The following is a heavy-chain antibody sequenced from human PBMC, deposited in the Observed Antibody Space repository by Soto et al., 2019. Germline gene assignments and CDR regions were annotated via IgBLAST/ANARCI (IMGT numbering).Heavy chain of an antibody. CDR3: ARLDYRGSYPRWFAP. CDR1: GGSISSSSYY. CDR2: INHSGST. J-gene: IGHJ5*02. D-gene: IGHD1-26*01. V-gene: IGHV4-61*03. Sequence: SETLSLTCTVSGGSISSSSYYWSWIRQSPGKGLEWIGEINHSGSTNYNPSLKSRAAISVDTSNNPCSLNLSSVIAAYTVVYYCARLDYRGSYPRWFAPWGKETLLTVPS.